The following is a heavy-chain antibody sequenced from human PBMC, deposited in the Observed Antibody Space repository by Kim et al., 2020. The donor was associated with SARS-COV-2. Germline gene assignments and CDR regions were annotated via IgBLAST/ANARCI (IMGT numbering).Heavy chain of an antibody. CDR2: K. Sequence: KYDADSVKGRFTISRDKSKNTLYLHMNRLRADDTAVYYCAKGFGGDRAYWGQGTLVTVSS. CDR3: AKGFGGDRAY. J-gene: IGHJ4*02. V-gene: IGHV3-23*01. D-gene: IGHD2-21*01.